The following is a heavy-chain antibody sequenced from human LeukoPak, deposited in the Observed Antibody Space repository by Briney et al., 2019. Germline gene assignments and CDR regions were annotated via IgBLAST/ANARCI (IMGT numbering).Heavy chain of an antibody. CDR3: AREAPITIFGVVNWFDP. J-gene: IGHJ5*02. V-gene: IGHV1-69*04. Sequence: GASVKVSCKASGGTFSSYAISWVRQAPGQGLEWMGRIIPILGIANYAQKFQGRVTITADKSTSTANMELSSLRSEDTAVYYCAREAPITIFGVVNWFDPWGQGTLVTVSS. D-gene: IGHD3-3*01. CDR1: GGTFSSYA. CDR2: IIPILGIA.